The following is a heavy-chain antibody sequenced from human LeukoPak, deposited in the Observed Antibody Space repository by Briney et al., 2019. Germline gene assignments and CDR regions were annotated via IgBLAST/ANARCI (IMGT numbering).Heavy chain of an antibody. J-gene: IGHJ5*02. D-gene: IGHD5-12*01. CDR1: GYTFTSYG. CDR3: ARASLATYRFVP. V-gene: IGHV1-18*01. CDR2: ISAYNGNT. Sequence: GASVKPSCTASGYTFTSYGISWVRQAPGQGLEWMGWISAYNGNTNYAQKLQGRVTMTTDTSTSTAYMELRSLRSDDTAVYFCARASLATYRFVPGGQETLVTVSS.